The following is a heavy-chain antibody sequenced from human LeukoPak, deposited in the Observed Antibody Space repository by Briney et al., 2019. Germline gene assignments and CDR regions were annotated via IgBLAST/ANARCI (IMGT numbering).Heavy chain of an antibody. J-gene: IGHJ4*02. Sequence: PGGSLRLSCAASGFIFSHHGMNWVRQAPGKGLEWVSSISSSSSYIYYADSVKGRFTISRDNAKNSLYLQMNSLRAEDTAVYYCASTGDYGVYFDYWGQGTLVTVSS. V-gene: IGHV3-21*01. CDR1: GFIFSHHG. D-gene: IGHD4-17*01. CDR2: ISSSSSYI. CDR3: ASTGDYGVYFDY.